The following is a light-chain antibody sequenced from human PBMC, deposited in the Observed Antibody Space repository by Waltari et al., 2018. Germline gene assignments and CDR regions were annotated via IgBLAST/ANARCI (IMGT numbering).Light chain of an antibody. CDR2: KAA. CDR3: QQSDSLPLT. Sequence: DVQLTQSPSTLSASVGDRVTITCRASQSISSWLAWYQKKPGQAPQVLIYKAATLPSGVPSRFSGSGSGTEFTLTIDSLQPDDVATYYCQQSDSLPLTFAGGTKVEIK. J-gene: IGKJ4*01. CDR1: QSISSW. V-gene: IGKV1-5*03.